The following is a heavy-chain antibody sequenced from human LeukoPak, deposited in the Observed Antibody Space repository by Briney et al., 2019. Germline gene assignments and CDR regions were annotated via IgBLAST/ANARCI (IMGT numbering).Heavy chain of an antibody. D-gene: IGHD1-1*01. CDR3: ARDAGRREDI. CDR2: IKEDGNER. V-gene: IGHV3-7*01. Sequence: GGSLRLSCATSGFTFTSFWFTWARQAPGKGPEWVASIKEDGNERHYVDSVEGRFTVSRDNAKNSLFLQMNSLRAEDTALYYCARDAGRREDIWGQGTMVTVSS. CDR1: GFTFTSFW. J-gene: IGHJ3*02.